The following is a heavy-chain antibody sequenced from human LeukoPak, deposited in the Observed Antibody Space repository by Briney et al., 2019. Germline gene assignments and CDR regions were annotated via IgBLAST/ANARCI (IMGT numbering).Heavy chain of an antibody. V-gene: IGHV3-23*01. Sequence: PGGSLRLSCAASGFTFSNYGMIWVRQAPGKGLEWVSGIGGSGRNIYYADSVKGRFTISRDNSKNTLYLQMNSLRAEDTAVYYCARVVLTAAADYFDYWGQGTLVTVSS. D-gene: IGHD6-13*01. J-gene: IGHJ4*02. CDR3: ARVVLTAAADYFDY. CDR2: IGGSGRNI. CDR1: GFTFSNYG.